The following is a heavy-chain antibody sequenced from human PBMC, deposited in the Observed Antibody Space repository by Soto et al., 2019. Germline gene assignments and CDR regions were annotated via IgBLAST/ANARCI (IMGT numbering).Heavy chain of an antibody. CDR3: ARAQYGSGCSCDSRGALGY. Sequence: EVQLVESGGGLVKPGGSLRLSCAASGFTFSSYSMNWVRQAPGKGLEWVSSISSSSSYIYYADSVKGRFTISRENAENSLCLQMNSLRAEDTAVYYCARAQYGSGCSCDSRGALGYWGQGTLVTVSS. D-gene: IGHD2-15*01. CDR2: ISSSSSYI. J-gene: IGHJ4*02. CDR1: GFTFSSYS. V-gene: IGHV3-21*01.